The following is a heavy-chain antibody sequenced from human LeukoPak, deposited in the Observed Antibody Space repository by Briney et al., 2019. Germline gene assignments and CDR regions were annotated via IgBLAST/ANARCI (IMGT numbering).Heavy chain of an antibody. CDR2: MNPNTGAT. J-gene: IGHJ5*01. CDR1: GYTFSDFY. CDR3: ARGGPSASKGGSYYRRFDS. V-gene: IGHV1-2*04. Sequence: ASVKVSCKASGYTFSDFYIHWVRQAPGQGLEWMGWMNPNTGATKFAQNFQGWVTMTRDTSINTAYVELDRLKSDDTAIYFCARGGPSASKGGSYYRRFDSWGQGTLVTVSS. D-gene: IGHD1-26*01.